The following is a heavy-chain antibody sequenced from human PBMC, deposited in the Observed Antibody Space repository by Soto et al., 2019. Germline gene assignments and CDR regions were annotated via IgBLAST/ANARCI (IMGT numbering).Heavy chain of an antibody. CDR2: ISKSGTTT. Sequence: GGSLRLSCVASGFTFSSYGMNWVRQGPGKGLEWLSSISKSGTTTYYADSVKGRFTISRDNAKNTLYLQMNSLRAEDTAVYYCARDGTSWFDPWGQGTLVTVSS. CDR3: ARDGTSWFDP. J-gene: IGHJ5*02. CDR1: GFTFSSYG. V-gene: IGHV3-48*04. D-gene: IGHD1-1*01.